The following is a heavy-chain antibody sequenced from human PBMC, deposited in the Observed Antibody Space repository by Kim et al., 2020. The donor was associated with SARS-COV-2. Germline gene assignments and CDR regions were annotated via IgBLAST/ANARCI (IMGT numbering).Heavy chain of an antibody. CDR3: ASTSGSYEGDYFDC. D-gene: IGHD1-26*01. J-gene: IGHJ4*02. Sequence: SETLSLTCTVSGGSVSSGSYYWSWIRQPPGKGLEWIGYIYYSGSTNYNPSLKSRVTISVDTSKNQFSLKLSSVTAADTAVYYCASTSGSYEGDYFDCWGQGTLVTVSS. CDR2: IYYSGST. CDR1: GGSVSSGSYY. V-gene: IGHV4-61*01.